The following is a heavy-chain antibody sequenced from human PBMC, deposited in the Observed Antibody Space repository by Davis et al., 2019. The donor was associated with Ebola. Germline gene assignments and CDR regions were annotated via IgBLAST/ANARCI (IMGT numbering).Heavy chain of an antibody. J-gene: IGHJ5*02. CDR3: ARHGRGSYGFDP. Sequence: GSLRLSCAASGFTFSSYAMSWIRQPPGKGLEWVGYFYYSGSTNYNPSLKSRVPLSVDTSKNQFSLKLSSVTAADTAVYYCARHGRGSYGFDPWGQGTLVTVSS. CDR2: FYYSGST. D-gene: IGHD1-26*01. V-gene: IGHV4-59*08. CDR1: GFTFSSYA.